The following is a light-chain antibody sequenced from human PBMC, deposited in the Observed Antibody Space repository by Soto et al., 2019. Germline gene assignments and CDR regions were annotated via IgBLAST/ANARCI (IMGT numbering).Light chain of an antibody. Sequence: ESVLTQSPGTLSLSPGERATLSCRASQSVSSSYLAWYQQKPGQAPRLLIYGASSRATGIPDRFSGSGSGTDFTLTISRLEPEDFAVYYCHQYVSSPWTFGQGTKVDNK. CDR2: GAS. CDR1: QSVSSSY. V-gene: IGKV3-20*01. CDR3: HQYVSSPWT. J-gene: IGKJ1*01.